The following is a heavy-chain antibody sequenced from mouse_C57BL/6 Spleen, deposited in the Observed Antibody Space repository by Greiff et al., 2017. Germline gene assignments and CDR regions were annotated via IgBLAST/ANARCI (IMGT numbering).Heavy chain of an antibody. D-gene: IGHD1-1*01. V-gene: IGHV1-64*01. J-gene: IGHJ1*03. CDR3: AKEEPSGYYGISVVDV. CDR2: IHPNSGST. Sequence: QVQLQQPGAELVKPGASVKLSCKASGYTFTSYWMHWVKQRPGQGLEWIGMIHPNSGSTNYNEKFKSKATLTVDKSSSTAYMQLSSLTSEDSAVYYCAKEEPSGYYGISVVDVWGTGTTGTVSS. CDR1: GYTFTSYW.